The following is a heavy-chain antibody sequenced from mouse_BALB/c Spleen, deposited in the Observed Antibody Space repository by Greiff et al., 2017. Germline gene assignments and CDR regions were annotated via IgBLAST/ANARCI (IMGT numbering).Heavy chain of an antibody. CDR1: GFSLTSYG. J-gene: IGHJ3*01. CDR2: IWAGGST. V-gene: IGHV2-9*02. Sequence: VQRVESGPGLVAPSQSLSITCTVSGFSLTSYGVHWVRQPPGKGLEWLGVIWAGGSTNYNSALMSRLSISKDNSKSQVFLKMNSLQTDDTAMYYCARDPLSYWGQGTLVTVSA. D-gene: IGHD6-5*01. CDR3: ARDPLSY.